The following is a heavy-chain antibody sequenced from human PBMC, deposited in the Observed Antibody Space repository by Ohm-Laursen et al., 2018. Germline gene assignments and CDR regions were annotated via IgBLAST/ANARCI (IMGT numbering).Heavy chain of an antibody. D-gene: IGHD2-15*01. V-gene: IGHV4-59*01. CDR3: ARGSIDDAFDI. Sequence: SLTLSLTCTVSGGSISSYYWSWIRQPPGKGLEWIGYIYYSGSTNYNPSLKSRVTISVDTSKNQFSLKLSSVTAADTAVYYCARGSIDDAFDIWGQGTMVTVSS. CDR1: GGSISSYY. CDR2: IYYSGST. J-gene: IGHJ3*02.